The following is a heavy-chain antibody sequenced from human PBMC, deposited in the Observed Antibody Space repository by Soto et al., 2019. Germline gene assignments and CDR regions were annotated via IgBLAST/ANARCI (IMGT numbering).Heavy chain of an antibody. V-gene: IGHV3-9*01. J-gene: IGHJ4*02. CDR1: GFTFDDYA. Sequence: EVQLVESGGGLVQPGRSLRLSCAASGFTFDDYARHWVRQAPGKGLELVSGISWNSGNIDYADYVKGRFTISRDNAKNSLYLQMNSLRPEDTALYYCPKARGAYWGLDDYWGQGTLVTVSS. CDR2: ISWNSGNI. CDR3: PKARGAYWGLDDY. D-gene: IGHD3-16*01.